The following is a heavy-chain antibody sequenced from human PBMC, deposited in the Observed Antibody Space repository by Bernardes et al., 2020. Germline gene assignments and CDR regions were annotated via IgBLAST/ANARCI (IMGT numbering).Heavy chain of an antibody. D-gene: IGHD3-3*01. CDR3: AKQYYDFWSGYYNAIYFDY. J-gene: IGHJ4*02. V-gene: IGHV3-23*01. CDR2: ISGSGGST. Sequence: GALRLSCAASGFTFSRYAMSWVRQAPGKGLEWVSAISGSGGSTYYADSVKGRFTISRDNSKNTLYLQMNSLRAEDTAVYYCAKQYYDFWSGYYNAIYFDYWGQGTLVTVSS. CDR1: GFTFSRYA.